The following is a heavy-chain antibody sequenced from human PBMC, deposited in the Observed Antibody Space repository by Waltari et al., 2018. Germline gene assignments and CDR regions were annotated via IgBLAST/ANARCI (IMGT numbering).Heavy chain of an antibody. V-gene: IGHV3-30-3*01. CDR1: GFPFSSYS. Sequence: QVQLVESGGGVVQPGGSLSLSCAASGFPFSSYSMHWGRRAPGRGRVWVAVISYDGSNKYYADSVKGRVTISRDNSKNTLYLQMNSLSAEDTAVYYCARGSTRGFLYMDVWGKGTTVTISS. D-gene: IGHD6-25*01. CDR2: ISYDGSNK. CDR3: ARGSTRGFLYMDV. J-gene: IGHJ6*03.